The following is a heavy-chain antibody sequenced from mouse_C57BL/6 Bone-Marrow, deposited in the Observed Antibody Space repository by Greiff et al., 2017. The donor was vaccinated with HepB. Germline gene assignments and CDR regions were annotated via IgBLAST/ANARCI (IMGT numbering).Heavy chain of an antibody. Sequence: EVQVVESGGGLVKPGGSLKLSCAASGFTFSSYAMSWVRQTPEKRLEWVATISDGGSYTYYPDNVKGRFTISRDNAKNNLYLQMSHLKSEDTAMYYCAREIYYGSSYGYWGQGTTLTVSS. CDR1: GFTFSSYA. D-gene: IGHD1-1*01. CDR2: ISDGGSYT. V-gene: IGHV5-4*01. J-gene: IGHJ2*01. CDR3: AREIYYGSSYGY.